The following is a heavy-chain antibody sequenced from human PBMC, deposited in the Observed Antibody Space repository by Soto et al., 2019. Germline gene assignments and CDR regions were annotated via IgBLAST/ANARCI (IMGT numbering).Heavy chain of an antibody. CDR3: ARDLIGIVYGMDV. D-gene: IGHD3-16*02. V-gene: IGHV3-33*01. Sequence: QVQLVESGGGVVQPGRSLRLSCAASGFTFSNFGMHWVRQAPGKGLEWVAVIWYDGSNKYYADSVKGRFTISRDNSKNTLYLQMNSLRAEETAVFYCARDLIGIVYGMDVWGQGTTVTVSS. J-gene: IGHJ6*02. CDR1: GFTFSNFG. CDR2: IWYDGSNK.